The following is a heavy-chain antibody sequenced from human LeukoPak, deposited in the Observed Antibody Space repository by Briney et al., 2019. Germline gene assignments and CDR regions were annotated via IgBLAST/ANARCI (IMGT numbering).Heavy chain of an antibody. V-gene: IGHV3-30-3*01. CDR1: GFTFSSYA. J-gene: IGHJ6*02. CDR3: AGSGAGCSSTSCYPYYNYGMDV. CDR2: ISYDGSNK. Sequence: PGGSLRLSCAASGFTFSSYAMHWVRQAPGKGLEWVAVISYDGSNKYYADSVKGRFTISRDNSKNTLYLQMNSLRAEDTAVYYCAGSGAGCSSTSCYPYYNYGMDVWGQGTTVTVSS. D-gene: IGHD2-2*01.